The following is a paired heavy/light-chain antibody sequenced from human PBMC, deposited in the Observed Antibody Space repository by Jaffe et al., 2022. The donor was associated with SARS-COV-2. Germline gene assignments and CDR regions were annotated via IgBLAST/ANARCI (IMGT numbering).Light chain of an antibody. J-gene: IGKJ2*03. V-gene: IGKV4-1*01. Sequence: DIVMTQSPDSLAVPLGERATISCKSSQSVLYSSNYKNYLAWYQQKPGQAPKLLIYWASARDSGVPDRFSGSGSGTDFTLTISSLQAEDVAVYFCQQYYTTPYSFGQGTKLEIK. CDR2: WAS. CDR1: QSVLYSSNYKNY. CDR3: QQYYTTPYS.
Heavy chain of an antibody. CDR2: MSTYNDNT. D-gene: IGHD1-26*01. V-gene: IGHV1-18*01. CDR1: GYTFTDYG. J-gene: IGHJ4*02. CDR3: AVGIVGGTSFFDN. Sequence: QVQLVQSGPEVKQPGASVKVSCEASGYTFTDYGITWVRQAPGQGLEWMGWMSTYNDNTNYARKVQGRVTMTTDTSTSTAYMELRSLTSDDTAVYYCAVGIVGGTSFFDNWGQGTRVTVSS.